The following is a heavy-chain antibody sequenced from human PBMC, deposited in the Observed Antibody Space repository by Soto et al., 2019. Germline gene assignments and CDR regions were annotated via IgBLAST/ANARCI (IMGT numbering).Heavy chain of an antibody. D-gene: IGHD6-19*01. CDR2: IYCSGRT. J-gene: IGHJ5*02. CDR1: GCYIGSGGYC. CDR3: ARVREQWLTGKGFDL. V-gene: IGHV4-31*03. Sequence: SVSLSLTCTVSGCYIGSGGYCWIWNRQHPGKGLEWVADIYCSGRTYYHPSLKSRVSISVDTYKKQFFLQLSSVTAADTTVYYCARVREQWLTGKGFDLWGQGTLVTVSS.